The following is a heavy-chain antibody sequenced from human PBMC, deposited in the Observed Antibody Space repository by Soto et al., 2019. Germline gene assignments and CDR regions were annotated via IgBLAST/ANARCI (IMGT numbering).Heavy chain of an antibody. V-gene: IGHV3-11*01. D-gene: IGHD2-15*01. CDR1: GFTFSDYY. CDR2: MSRRDDTI. CDR3: ARVVVVVAATRYWYFDL. Sequence: QVQLVESGGGLVKPGGSLRLSCAASGFTFSDYYMTWIRQAPGQGLEWVSYMSRRDDTIFYADSVKGRFTISRDNAKNSLYLQMNSLRAEDTAVYYCARVVVVVAATRYWYFDLWGRGTLVTVSS. J-gene: IGHJ2*01.